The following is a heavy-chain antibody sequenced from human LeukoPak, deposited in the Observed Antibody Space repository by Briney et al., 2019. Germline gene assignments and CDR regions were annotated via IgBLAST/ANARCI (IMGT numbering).Heavy chain of an antibody. D-gene: IGHD3-9*01. CDR3: ARDSVIARYFDWFDY. Sequence: GGSLRLSCAASGFTFSSYAMHWVRQAPGKGLEWVAVISYDGSNKYYADSVKGRFTISRDNSKNTLYLQMNSLRAEDTAVYYCARDSVIARYFDWFDYWGQGTLVTVSS. J-gene: IGHJ4*02. V-gene: IGHV3-30-3*01. CDR2: ISYDGSNK. CDR1: GFTFSSYA.